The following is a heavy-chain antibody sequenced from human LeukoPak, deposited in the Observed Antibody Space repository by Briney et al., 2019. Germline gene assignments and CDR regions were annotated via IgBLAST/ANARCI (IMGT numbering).Heavy chain of an antibody. CDR3: AREERVFVYFGDNPGNWFDP. Sequence: PSQTLSLTCTVSGGSISSGSYYWNWIRQPAGKGLEYIGRIYTSGSTHYNPSLKSRVTISVDTSKNQFSLTLFSVTAADTAVYYCAREERVFVYFGDNPGNWFDPWGQGTLVTVSS. D-gene: IGHD3-10*01. CDR2: IYTSGST. J-gene: IGHJ5*02. CDR1: GGSISSGSYY. V-gene: IGHV4-61*02.